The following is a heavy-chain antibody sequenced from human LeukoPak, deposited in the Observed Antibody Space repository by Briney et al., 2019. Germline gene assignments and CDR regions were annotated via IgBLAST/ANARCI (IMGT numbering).Heavy chain of an antibody. CDR2: IYYSGTT. CDR1: GGSISSSSDY. CDR3: ARDLGPAYGETGDFDY. J-gene: IGHJ4*02. V-gene: IGHV4-39*07. D-gene: IGHD4-17*01. Sequence: SETLSLTCTVSGGSISSSSDYSGWIRQPPGKGLEWIGNIYYSGTTYYNPSLKSRFTMSVDTSKNQFSLSLYSVTAADTAVYYCARDLGPAYGETGDFDYWGQGTLVTVSS.